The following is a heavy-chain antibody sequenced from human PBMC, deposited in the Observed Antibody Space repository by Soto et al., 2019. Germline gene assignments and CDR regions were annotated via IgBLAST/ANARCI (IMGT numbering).Heavy chain of an antibody. J-gene: IGHJ4*02. CDR1: GFTFSSYW. Sequence: GGSLRLSCAASGFTFSSYWMSWVRQAPGKGLEWVANIKQDGSEKYYVDSVKGRFTISRDNAKNSLYLQMNSLRAEDTAVYYCARERAGDPTYYFDYWGQGTLVTVSS. V-gene: IGHV3-7*01. CDR2: IKQDGSEK. D-gene: IGHD4-17*01. CDR3: ARERAGDPTYYFDY.